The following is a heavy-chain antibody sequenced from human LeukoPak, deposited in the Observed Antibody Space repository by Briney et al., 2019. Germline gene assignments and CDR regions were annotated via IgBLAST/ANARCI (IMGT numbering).Heavy chain of an antibody. V-gene: IGHV4-39*07. J-gene: IGHJ6*03. Sequence: SETLSLTCTVSGGSISSSSYYWGWIRQPPGKGLEWIGSIHYSGSTNYNPSLKSRVTISVDTSKNQFSLKLSSVTAADTAVYYCASPGNHYHYMDVWGKGTTVTVSS. CDR1: GGSISSSSYY. D-gene: IGHD1-14*01. CDR3: ASPGNHYHYMDV. CDR2: IHYSGST.